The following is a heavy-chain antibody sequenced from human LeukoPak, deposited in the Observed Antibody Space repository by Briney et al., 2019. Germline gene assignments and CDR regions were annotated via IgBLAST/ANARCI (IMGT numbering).Heavy chain of an antibody. V-gene: IGHV3-23*01. CDR2: ISGSGGST. CDR3: AKSDCASDGCKLLNY. CDR1: GFTFSNYA. Sequence: PGGSLRLSCAASGFTFSNYAMTWVRQAPGKGLEWVSVISGSGGSTYYADSVKGRFTISRDNSKNTLYLQMNSLRAEDTAVYYCAKSDCASDGCKLLNYWGQGTLVTASS. D-gene: IGHD3-10*01. J-gene: IGHJ4*02.